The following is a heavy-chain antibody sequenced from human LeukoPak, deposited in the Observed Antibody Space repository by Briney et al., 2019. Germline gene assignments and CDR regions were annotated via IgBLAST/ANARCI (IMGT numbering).Heavy chain of an antibody. J-gene: IGHJ4*02. Sequence: GGSLRLSCAASGFTFSSYAMSWVRQAPGKGLEWVSAISGSGGSTYYADSVKGRFTISRDNSKNTLYLKMNSLRAEDTAVYYCAKKFEPHGSGSYVFDYWGQGTLVTVSS. CDR3: AKKFEPHGSGSYVFDY. V-gene: IGHV3-23*01. CDR1: GFTFSSYA. CDR2: ISGSGGST. D-gene: IGHD3-10*01.